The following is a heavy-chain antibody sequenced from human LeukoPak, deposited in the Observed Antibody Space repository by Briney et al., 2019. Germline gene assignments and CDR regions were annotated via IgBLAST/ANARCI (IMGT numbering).Heavy chain of an antibody. CDR1: GFTFSSYG. J-gene: IGHJ4*02. D-gene: IGHD3-22*01. CDR2: IWYDGSNK. CDR3: ARDLDSSGYSPYFDY. V-gene: IGHV3-33*01. Sequence: GRSLGLSCAASGFTFSSYGMHWVRQAPGKGLEWVAVIWYDGSNKYYADSVKGRFTISRDNSKNTLYLQMNSLRAEDTAVYYCARDLDSSGYSPYFDYWGQGTLVTVSS.